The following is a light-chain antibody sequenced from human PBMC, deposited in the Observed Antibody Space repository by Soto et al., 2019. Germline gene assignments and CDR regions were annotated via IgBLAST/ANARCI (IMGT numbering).Light chain of an antibody. CDR2: DAS. CDR1: QRVSANY. CDR3: QQFSSYPLT. J-gene: IGKJ4*01. V-gene: IGKV3-20*01. Sequence: ETVLTQSPGTLSLSPGETATLSCRASQRVSANYLAWYKQKPGQAPRLLIYDASSRATGIPDRFSGGGSGTDFTLTISRLEPEDFAVYYCQQFSSYPLTFGGGTKVDIK.